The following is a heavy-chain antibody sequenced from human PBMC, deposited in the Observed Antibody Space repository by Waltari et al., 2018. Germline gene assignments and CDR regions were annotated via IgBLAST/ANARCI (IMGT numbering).Heavy chain of an antibody. D-gene: IGHD3-22*01. Sequence: EVQLVESGGGLFQPGGSLRLPCAASGFTLSNYWMSWVRQAPGKGLEWVANIMTDGREEYYVDSVRGRFTISRDNAKNSLYLQMNSLRPEDTAVYYCVRDQWFAFDIWGQGTMVTVSS. J-gene: IGHJ3*02. CDR3: VRDQWFAFDI. CDR2: IMTDGREE. CDR1: GFTLSNYW. V-gene: IGHV3-7*01.